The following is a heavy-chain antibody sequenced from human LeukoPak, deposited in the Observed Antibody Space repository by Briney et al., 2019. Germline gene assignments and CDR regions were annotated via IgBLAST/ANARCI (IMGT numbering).Heavy chain of an antibody. V-gene: IGHV1-2*02. Sequence: ASVKVSCKASGYTFTGYYMHWVRQAPGQGLEWMGWINPNSGGTNYAQKFQGRVTMTRDTSISTAYMELSRLRSDDTAVYYCARATGGRYYYYGMAVWGQGTTVTVSS. CDR3: ARATGGRYYYYGMAV. CDR1: GYTFTGYY. J-gene: IGHJ6*02. CDR2: INPNSGGT. D-gene: IGHD1-14*01.